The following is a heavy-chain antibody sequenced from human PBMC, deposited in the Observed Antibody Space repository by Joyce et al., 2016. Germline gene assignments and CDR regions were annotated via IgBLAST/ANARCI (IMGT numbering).Heavy chain of an antibody. V-gene: IGHV3-30*18. CDR1: GLTLSNYG. Sequence: QVQLVESGGGVVQPGRSLRLSCAASGLTLSNYGVHWVRQAPGKGLEWVEVISYDGIYKYYADSVKGRFTISRDNSKNTVFLEMNSLRTKDTAVYYCAKILTATYSSGWFLDYWGQGTLVTVSS. D-gene: IGHD6-25*01. CDR2: ISYDGIYK. CDR3: AKILTATYSSGWFLDY. J-gene: IGHJ4*02.